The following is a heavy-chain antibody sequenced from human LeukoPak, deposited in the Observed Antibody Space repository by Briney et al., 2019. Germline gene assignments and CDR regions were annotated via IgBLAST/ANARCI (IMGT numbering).Heavy chain of an antibody. J-gene: IGHJ4*02. V-gene: IGHV3-21*01. CDR3: ARVGYSYGQFDY. CDR1: GFTFSSYS. CDR2: ISSGRNYT. D-gene: IGHD5-18*01. Sequence: GGSLRLSCAASGFTFSSYSMNWVRQAPGKGLEWVSSISSGRNYTYYADSVKGRFTISRDNAENSLYLQMNSLRAEDTAVYYCARVGYSYGQFDYWGQGTLVTASS.